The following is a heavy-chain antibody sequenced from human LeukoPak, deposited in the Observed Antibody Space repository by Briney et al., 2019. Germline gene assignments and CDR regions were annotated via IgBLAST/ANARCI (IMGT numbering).Heavy chain of an antibody. V-gene: IGHV1-18*01. CDR3: ARVSDRITYGMDV. CDR1: GYTFTSYG. D-gene: IGHD3-16*02. J-gene: IGHJ6*02. Sequence: ASVKVSCKASGYTFTSYGISWVRQAPGQGLEWMGWISAYNGNTNYAQKLQGRVTMTTDTSTSTAYMELSSLRSEDTAVYYCARVSDRITYGMDVWGQGTTVTVSS. CDR2: ISAYNGNT.